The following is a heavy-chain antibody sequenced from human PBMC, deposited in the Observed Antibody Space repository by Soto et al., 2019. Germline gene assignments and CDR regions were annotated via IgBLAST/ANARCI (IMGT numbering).Heavy chain of an antibody. J-gene: IGHJ3*02. D-gene: IGHD6-13*01. CDR1: GFTFSSYG. CDR3: ARDRQQPQPDAFDI. Sequence: GGSLRLSCAASGFTFSSYGMHWVRQAPGKGLEWVAVIWYDGSNKYYADSVKGRFTISRDNSKNTLYLQMNSLRAEDTAVYYCARDRQQPQPDAFDIWGQGTMVTVSS. CDR2: IWYDGSNK. V-gene: IGHV3-33*01.